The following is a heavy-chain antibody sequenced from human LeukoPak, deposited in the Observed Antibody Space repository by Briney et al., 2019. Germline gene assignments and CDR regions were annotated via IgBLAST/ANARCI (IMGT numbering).Heavy chain of an antibody. CDR1: GGSFSGYY. V-gene: IGHV4-34*01. CDR3: ARRTSSYDFWSGYYTGCFDY. J-gene: IGHJ4*02. D-gene: IGHD3-3*01. CDR2: INHSGST. Sequence: SETLSLTCAVYGGSFSGYYWSWIRQPPGKGLEWIGEINHSGSTNYNPSLKSRVTISVDTSKNQFSLKLSSVTAADTAVYYCARRTSSYDFWSGYYTGCFDYWGQGTLVTVSS.